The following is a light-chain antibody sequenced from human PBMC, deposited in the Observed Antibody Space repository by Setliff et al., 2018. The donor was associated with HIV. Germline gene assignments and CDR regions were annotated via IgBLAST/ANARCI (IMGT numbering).Light chain of an antibody. CDR3: SSYAITNTLP. CDR2: EVR. Sequence: QSVLTQPASVSGPPGQSITISCTGTSSDVGGYNYVSWYQQHPGKAPKLIIYEVRNRPSGVSNRFSGSKSGNTASLTISGLQAEDEADYYCSSYAITNTLPFGTGTKGTVL. CDR1: SSDVGGYNY. J-gene: IGLJ1*01. V-gene: IGLV2-14*01.